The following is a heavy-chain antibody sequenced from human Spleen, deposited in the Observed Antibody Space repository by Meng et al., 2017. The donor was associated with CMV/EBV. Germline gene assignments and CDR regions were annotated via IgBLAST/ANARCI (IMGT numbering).Heavy chain of an antibody. CDR1: GYTFTSYG. D-gene: IGHD1/OR15-1a*01. Sequence: ASVKVSCKASGYTFTSYGISWVRQAPGQGLEWMGWISAYNGNTNYAQKLQGRVTLTRDTSTTTVYMELSSLRSEDTAVYYCARDPFGYNSDWHMYGMDVWGRGTTVTVSS. V-gene: IGHV1-18*01. J-gene: IGHJ6*02. CDR2: ISAYNGNT. CDR3: ARDPFGYNSDWHMYGMDV.